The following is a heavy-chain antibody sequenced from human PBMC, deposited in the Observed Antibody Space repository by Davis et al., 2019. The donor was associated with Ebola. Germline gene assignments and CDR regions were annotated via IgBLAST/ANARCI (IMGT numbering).Heavy chain of an antibody. CDR1: GYTFTSYG. D-gene: IGHD3-10*01. CDR2: ISAYNGNT. J-gene: IGHJ6*02. Sequence: AASVKVSCKASGYTFTSYGISWVRQAPGQGLAWMGWISAYNGNTNYAQKPQGRVTMTTDTSTSTAYMELRSLRSDDTAVYYCARVLPPRGKDVWGQGTTVTVSS. V-gene: IGHV1-18*01. CDR3: ARVLPPRGKDV.